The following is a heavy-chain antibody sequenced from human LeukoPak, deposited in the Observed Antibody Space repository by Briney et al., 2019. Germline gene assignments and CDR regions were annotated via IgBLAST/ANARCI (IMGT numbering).Heavy chain of an antibody. J-gene: IGHJ4*02. CDR2: INHSGST. V-gene: IGHV4-34*01. CDR1: GGSFSGYY. CDR3: ARVTRFYGGNPRFDY. Sequence: SETLSLTCAVYGGSFSGYYWSWIRQPPGKGLEWIGEINHSGSTNYNPSLKSRVTISVDTSKNQFSLKLSSVTAADTAAYYCARVTRFYGGNPRFDYWGQGTLVTVSS. D-gene: IGHD4-23*01.